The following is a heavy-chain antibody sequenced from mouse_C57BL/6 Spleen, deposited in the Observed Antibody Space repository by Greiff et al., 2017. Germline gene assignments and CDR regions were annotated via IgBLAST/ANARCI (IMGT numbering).Heavy chain of an antibody. D-gene: IGHD1-1*01. CDR2: INPSNGGT. CDR3: ARVKYYGSGGYFDV. CDR1: GYTFTSYW. Sequence: VQLQQPGTELVKPGASVKLSCKASGYTFTSYWMHWVKQRPGQGLEWIGNINPSNGGTNYNEKFKSKATLTVDKSCSTAYMQLSSLTSEDSAVYYCARVKYYGSGGYFDVWGTGTTVTVSS. J-gene: IGHJ1*03. V-gene: IGHV1-53*01.